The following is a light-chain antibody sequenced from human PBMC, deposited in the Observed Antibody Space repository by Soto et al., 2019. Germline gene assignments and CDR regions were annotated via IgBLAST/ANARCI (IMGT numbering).Light chain of an antibody. CDR3: SSFTGTTALIL. V-gene: IGLV2-14*01. CDR2: EVS. J-gene: IGLJ2*01. CDR1: SSDVGGYDY. Sequence: QSVVTQPASVSGSPGQSITISCTGTSSDVGGYDYVSWYQQYPGKAPRLIIYEVSNRPSGVSNRFSGSKSGNTASLTISGLRAEVEGDYFCSSFTGTTALILFGAGTKVTVL.